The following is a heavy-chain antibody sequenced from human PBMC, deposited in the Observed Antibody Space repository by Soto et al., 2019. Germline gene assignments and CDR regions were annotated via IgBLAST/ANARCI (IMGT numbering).Heavy chain of an antibody. CDR2: IYYSGST. D-gene: IGHD1-26*01. J-gene: IGHJ4*02. CDR3: ARADKWELLGSYYFDY. V-gene: IGHV4-59*01. Sequence: SEALSVTCTVSGGSISRYYWSWIRQPPGKGLEWIGYIYYSGSTNYNPSLKSRVTISVDTSKNQFSLKLSSVTAADTAVYYCARADKWELLGSYYFDYWGQGTLVTVSS. CDR1: GGSISRYY.